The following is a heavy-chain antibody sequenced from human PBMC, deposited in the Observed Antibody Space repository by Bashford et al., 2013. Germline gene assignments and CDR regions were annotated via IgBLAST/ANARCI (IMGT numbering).Heavy chain of an antibody. CDR3: ARARGDYDWLNWFDS. CDR2: IYTSGYT. J-gene: IGHJ5*01. Sequence: SETLSLTCTVSGGSISSYYWNWIRQPAGKGLEWIGRIYTSGYTNYNPSLKSRVTMSVDTSKNQFSLKLRSATAADTAVYYCARARGDYDWLNWFDSWGQGTLVTVSS. CDR1: GGSISSYY. D-gene: IGHD3-9*01. V-gene: IGHV4-4*07.